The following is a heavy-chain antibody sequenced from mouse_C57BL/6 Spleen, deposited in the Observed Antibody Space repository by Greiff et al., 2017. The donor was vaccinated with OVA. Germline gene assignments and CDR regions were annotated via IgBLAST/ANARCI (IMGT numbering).Heavy chain of an antibody. V-gene: IGHV1-82*01. CDR3: ARPGGYDGFDD. CDR1: GYAFSSSW. J-gene: IGHJ2*01. CDR2: IYPGDGDT. D-gene: IGHD2-2*01. Sequence: QVQLQQSGPELVKPGASVKISCKASGYAFSSSWMNWVKQRPGKGLEWIGRIYPGDGDTNYNGKFKGKATLTADKSSSTAYMPLSSLTSEDSAVDFCARPGGYDGFDDWGQGTTLTVSS.